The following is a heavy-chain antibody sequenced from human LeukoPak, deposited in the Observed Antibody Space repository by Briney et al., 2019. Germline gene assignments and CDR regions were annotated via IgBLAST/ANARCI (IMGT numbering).Heavy chain of an antibody. CDR2: ISSDGSNK. CDR3: AKDNYYGSGSYPTRAPLH. Sequence: GGSLRLSCAASGFTFRNYGMHGVPEAPGEGLEWVAVISSDGSNKYYADSVRGRFTISRDNSNNTLFLQMNTLRAEDTAVYYCAKDNYYGSGSYPTRAPLHWGQGTLVTVPS. D-gene: IGHD3-10*01. V-gene: IGHV3-30*18. J-gene: IGHJ4*02. CDR1: GFTFRNYG.